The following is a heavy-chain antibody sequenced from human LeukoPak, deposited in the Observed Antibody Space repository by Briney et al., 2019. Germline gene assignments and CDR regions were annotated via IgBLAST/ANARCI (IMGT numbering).Heavy chain of an antibody. D-gene: IGHD2-15*01. CDR3: ARDQGWNYYYYYMDV. Sequence: SETLSLTCAVYGGSFSGYYWGWFRQPPGKGLEWIGSIYYSGSTYYNPSLKSRVTISVDTSKNQFSLKLSSVTAADTAVYYCARDQGWNYYYYYMDVWGKGTTVTVSS. J-gene: IGHJ6*03. V-gene: IGHV4-34*01. CDR2: IYYSGST. CDR1: GGSFSGYY.